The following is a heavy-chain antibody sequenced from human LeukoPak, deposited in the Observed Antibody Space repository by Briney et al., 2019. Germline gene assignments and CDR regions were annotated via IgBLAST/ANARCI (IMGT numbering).Heavy chain of an antibody. CDR2: INPSGGST. CDR1: GYTFTSYY. J-gene: IGHJ4*02. D-gene: IGHD6-19*01. CDR3: ARESGAVAGPNSFHAPYYFDY. V-gene: IGHV1-46*01. Sequence: ASVKVSCKASGYTFTSYYMHWVRQAPGQGLEWMGIINPSGGSTSYAQKFQGRVTMTRDTSTSTVYMEPSSLRSEDTAVYYCARESGAVAGPNSFHAPYYFDYWGQGTLVTVSS.